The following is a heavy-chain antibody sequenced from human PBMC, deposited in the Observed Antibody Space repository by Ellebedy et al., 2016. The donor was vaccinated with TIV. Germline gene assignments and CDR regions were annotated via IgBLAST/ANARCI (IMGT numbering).Heavy chain of an antibody. D-gene: IGHD1/OR15-1a*01. CDR1: GFTFSSYA. Sequence: GESLKISCTASGFTFSSYAMSWVRQAPGKGLEWVAGVNGGGLVIAYADSVRGRFTISRDNAMNSLFLQMNSLRAEDTAVYYCATGEQIRQPDYWGQGTLVTVSS. CDR2: VNGGGLVI. V-gene: IGHV3-23*01. J-gene: IGHJ4*02. CDR3: ATGEQIRQPDY.